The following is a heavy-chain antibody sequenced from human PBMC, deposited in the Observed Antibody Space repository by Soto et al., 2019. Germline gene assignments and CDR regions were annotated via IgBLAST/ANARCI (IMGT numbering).Heavy chain of an antibody. Sequence: RLSCAGSGFDFIDFHISWVRHAPGKGLEWISYISSSLGHTDYADSVKGRFTISRDNANSSVFLEMSDLRSDDTAVYYCAANWNFGLNFCGQGILVTVCS. D-gene: IGHD1-1*01. J-gene: IGHJ4*02. CDR3: AANWNFGLNF. CDR1: GFDFIDFH. CDR2: ISSSLGHT. V-gene: IGHV3-11*03.